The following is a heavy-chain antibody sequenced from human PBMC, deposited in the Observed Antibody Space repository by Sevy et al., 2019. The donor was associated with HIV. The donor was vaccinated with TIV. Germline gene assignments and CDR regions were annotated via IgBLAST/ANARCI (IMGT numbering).Heavy chain of an antibody. V-gene: IGHV3-74*01. J-gene: IGHJ4*02. CDR1: GFTFSSYW. Sequence: GGSLRLSCAASGFTFSSYWMHWVRQAPGKGLVWVSRINSDGSSTNYADSVKGRFTISRDNAKNTLYLQMNSLRAEDTAVYYCARGYSGTYYYFDYWGQGTLVTVSS. D-gene: IGHD1-26*01. CDR3: ARGYSGTYYYFDY. CDR2: INSDGSST.